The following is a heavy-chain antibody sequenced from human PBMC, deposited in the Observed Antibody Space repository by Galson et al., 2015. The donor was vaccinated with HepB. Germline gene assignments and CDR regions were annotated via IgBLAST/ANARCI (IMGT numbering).Heavy chain of an antibody. CDR2: IEQDGSAI. Sequence: SLRLSCAASGFTFSTYWMNWVRQAPGKGLEWVAIIEQDGSAIHYMDSVRGRFTISRDNAKNSLYLQVNSLRAEDTAVYYCAGGSGYLIDDWGQGTVVTVSS. D-gene: IGHD2-2*03. CDR1: GFTFSTYW. V-gene: IGHV3-7*03. CDR3: AGGSGYLIDD. J-gene: IGHJ4*02.